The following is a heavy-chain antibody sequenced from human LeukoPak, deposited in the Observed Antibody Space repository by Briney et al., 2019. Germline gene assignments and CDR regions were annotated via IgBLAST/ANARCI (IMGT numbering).Heavy chain of an antibody. CDR2: ISSTGNTI. D-gene: IGHD2-2*01. Sequence: PGGSLRLSCAASGITLTSYSMNWVRQAPGKGLEWISYISSTGNTIYYADSVKARFTISRDNAKNSLYLQMNSLRVEDTAMYYFAPVYCNSTSCYHYFNYWGQGTLVTVSS. J-gene: IGHJ4*02. V-gene: IGHV3-48*01. CDR3: APVYCNSTSCYHYFNY. CDR1: GITLTSYS.